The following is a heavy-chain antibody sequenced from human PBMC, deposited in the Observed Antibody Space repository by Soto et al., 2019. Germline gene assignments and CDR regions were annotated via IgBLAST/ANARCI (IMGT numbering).Heavy chain of an antibody. Sequence: QVQLVESGGGVVQPGRSLRLSCAASGFTFSSYGMHWVRQAPGKGLEWVAVISYDGSNKYYADSVKGRFTISRDNSKNTLYLQMNSLRAEDTAVYYCAKRYSSSLTVGWFDPWGQGTLVTVSS. CDR3: AKRYSSSLTVGWFDP. CDR2: ISYDGSNK. J-gene: IGHJ5*02. V-gene: IGHV3-30*18. CDR1: GFTFSSYG. D-gene: IGHD6-6*01.